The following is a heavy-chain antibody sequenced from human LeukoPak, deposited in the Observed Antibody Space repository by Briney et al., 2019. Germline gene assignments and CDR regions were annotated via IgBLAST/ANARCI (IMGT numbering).Heavy chain of an antibody. CDR1: GFTFSSYS. J-gene: IGHJ4*02. D-gene: IGHD3-22*01. CDR2: ISSNGGST. V-gene: IGHV3-64*01. Sequence: GGSLRLSCAASGFTFSSYSMNWVRQAPGKGLEYVSAISSNGGSTYYANSVKGRFTISRDNSKNTLYLQMGSLRAEDMAVYYCARGSRNYYDSSGYYYYWGQGTLVTVSS. CDR3: ARGSRNYYDSSGYYYY.